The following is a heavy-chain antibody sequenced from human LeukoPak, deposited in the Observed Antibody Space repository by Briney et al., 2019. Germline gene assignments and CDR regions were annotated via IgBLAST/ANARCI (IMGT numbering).Heavy chain of an antibody. CDR2: ISSSSSYI. V-gene: IGHV3-21*01. CDR1: GFTFSSYS. CDR3: ARPSNEGQWLVGQGVDY. J-gene: IGHJ4*02. Sequence: GGSLRLSCAASGFTFSSYSMNWVRQAPGKGLEWVSSISSSSSYIYYADSVKGRFTISRDNAKKSMYLEMNNLRAEDTAVYYCARPSNEGQWLVGQGVDYWGQGTLVTVSS. D-gene: IGHD6-19*01.